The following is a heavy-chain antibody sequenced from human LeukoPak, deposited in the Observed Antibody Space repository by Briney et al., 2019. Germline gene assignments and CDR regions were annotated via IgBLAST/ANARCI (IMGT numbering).Heavy chain of an antibody. CDR1: GGSIRSYY. Sequence: SETLSLTCTVSGGSIRSYYWSWIRQPPGKGLEWIGYIYYSGSTNYNPSLKSRVTISVDTSKNQFSLKLSSVTAADTAVYYCARAVGSGWSPTVYNWFDPWGQGTLVTVSS. CDR2: IYYSGST. J-gene: IGHJ5*02. D-gene: IGHD6-19*01. CDR3: ARAVGSGWSPTVYNWFDP. V-gene: IGHV4-59*12.